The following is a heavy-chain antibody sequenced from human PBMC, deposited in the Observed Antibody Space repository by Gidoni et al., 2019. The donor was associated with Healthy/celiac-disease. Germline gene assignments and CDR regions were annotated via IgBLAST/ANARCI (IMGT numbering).Heavy chain of an antibody. J-gene: IGHJ4*02. V-gene: IGHV4-34*01. CDR2: INHRGST. CDR3: ARDEAARLFYWGTGGFDY. CDR1: GGSFSGYY. Sequence: QVQLQQWGAGLLKPSETLSLTCAVYGGSFSGYYWSWIRQPPGKGLEWIGEINHRGSTNYNPSLQSRVTISVATSKNQFSLKLSSVTAADTAVYSCARDEAARLFYWGTGGFDYWGQGTLVTVSS. D-gene: IGHD6-6*01.